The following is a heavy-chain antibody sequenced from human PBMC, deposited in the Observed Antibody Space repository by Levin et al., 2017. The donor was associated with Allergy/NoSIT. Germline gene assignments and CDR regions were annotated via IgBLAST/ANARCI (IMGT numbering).Heavy chain of an antibody. J-gene: IGHJ4*02. Sequence: SETLSRVCTVSGDSISDSTYYWGWIRQPPGKGLEWIGIIYYNGNSYYNPSLWSRVTMSMDTSASQLSLKLTSVTAADTAVYYCARVPAAQWLPDFWGQGTLVTVSS. CDR1: GDSISDSTYY. CDR3: ARVPAAQWLPDF. CDR2: IYYNGNS. D-gene: IGHD5-12*01. V-gene: IGHV4-39*07.